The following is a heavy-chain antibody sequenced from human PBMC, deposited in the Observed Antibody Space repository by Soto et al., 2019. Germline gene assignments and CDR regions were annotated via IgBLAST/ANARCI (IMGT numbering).Heavy chain of an antibody. V-gene: IGHV3-73*02. CDR3: TKHEGGRRAVFYGMDV. D-gene: IGHD3-16*01. J-gene: IGHJ6*01. CDR2: IRGKNNNYAT. Sequence: ERQLVQSGGGVVQPGGSLKLSCAAFGFTFSVSDMHWVRQASGKGLEWVGRIRGKNNNYATTYAASMTGRFIISRDDSDNTAYQQRSSLKTEDTAIYYCTKHEGGRRAVFYGMDVWGQGTTGTDFS. CDR1: GFTFSVSD.